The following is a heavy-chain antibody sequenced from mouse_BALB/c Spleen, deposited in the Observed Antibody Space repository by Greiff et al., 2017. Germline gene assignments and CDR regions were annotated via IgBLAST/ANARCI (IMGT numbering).Heavy chain of an antibody. V-gene: IGHV6-6*02. J-gene: IGHJ2*01. D-gene: IGHD2-1*01. CDR2: IRLKSNNYAT. CDR1: GFTFSNYW. CDR3: TRYGNYLYYFDY. Sequence: EVKVEESGGGLVQPGGSMKLSCVASGFTFSNYWMNWVRQSPEKGLEWVAEIRLKSNNYATHYAESVKGRFTISRDDSKSSVYLQMNNLRAEDTGIYYCTRYGNYLYYFDYWGQGTTLTVSS.